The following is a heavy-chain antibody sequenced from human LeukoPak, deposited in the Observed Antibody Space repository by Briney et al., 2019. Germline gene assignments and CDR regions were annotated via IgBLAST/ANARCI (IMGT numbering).Heavy chain of an antibody. CDR2: INTSGGTT. Sequence: PGGSLRLSCAASGFTFSSYGMSWVRQAPGKGLEWVSGINTSGGTTYYADSVKGRFTISRDNSKNTLYLQMNSLRADDTAAYYCAKDPPTVMANAFHIWGQGTMVTLS. J-gene: IGHJ3*02. CDR1: GFTFSSYG. D-gene: IGHD5-18*01. CDR3: AKDPPTVMANAFHI. V-gene: IGHV3-23*01.